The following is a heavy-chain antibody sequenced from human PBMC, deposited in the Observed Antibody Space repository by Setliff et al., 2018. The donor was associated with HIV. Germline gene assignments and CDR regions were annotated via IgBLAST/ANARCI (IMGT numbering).Heavy chain of an antibody. CDR2: INTKTGNP. Sequence: ASVKVSCKASGYTFTKYAMSWVRQAPGQGLEWLGWINTKTGNPTYAQGLTGQFVFSLDTSISTAYLQISSLKAEDTAVYYCARDQRLFYFDSWGQGTLVTVSS. J-gene: IGHJ4*02. CDR1: GYTFTKYA. CDR3: ARDQRLFYFDS. V-gene: IGHV7-4-1*02.